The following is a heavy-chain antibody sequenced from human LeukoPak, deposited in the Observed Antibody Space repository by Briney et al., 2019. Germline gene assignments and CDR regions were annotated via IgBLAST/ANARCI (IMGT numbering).Heavy chain of an antibody. CDR1: GYTFTSYY. Sequence: ASVKVSCKASGYTFTSYYMHWVRQAPGQGLEWMGGIIPIFGTANYAQKFQGRVTITADESTSTAYMELSSLRSEDTAVYYCASLTPDTYYYDSSELNWFDPWGQGTLVTVSS. D-gene: IGHD3-22*01. CDR3: ASLTPDTYYYDSSELNWFDP. J-gene: IGHJ5*02. V-gene: IGHV1-69*13. CDR2: IIPIFGTA.